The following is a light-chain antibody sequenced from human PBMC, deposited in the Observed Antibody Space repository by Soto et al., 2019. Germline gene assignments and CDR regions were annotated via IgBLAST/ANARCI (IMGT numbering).Light chain of an antibody. CDR2: DVT. V-gene: IGLV2-14*01. CDR1: SSDVGGYNY. CDR3: TSYTSSTPFYV. J-gene: IGLJ1*01. Sequence: QSALTQPASVSGSPGQSITISCTGTSSDVGGYNYVSWYQQHPVKAPKLMIYDVTNRPSGVSHRFSGSKSGNTASLTISGLQAEDEADYYCTSYTSSTPFYVFGTGTKVTVL.